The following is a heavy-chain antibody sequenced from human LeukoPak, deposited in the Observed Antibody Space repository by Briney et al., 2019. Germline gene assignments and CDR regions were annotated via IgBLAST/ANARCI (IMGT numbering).Heavy chain of an antibody. CDR2: ISGSGGST. D-gene: IGHD4-11*01. CDR3: AKPLRTTVTTALDY. Sequence: PGGSLRLSCAASGFTFSSYAISWVRQAPGKGLEWVSAISGSGGSTYYADSVKGRFTISRDNSKNTLYLQMNSLRAEDTAVYYCAKPLRTTVTTALDYWGQGTLVTVSS. CDR1: GFTFSSYA. V-gene: IGHV3-23*01. J-gene: IGHJ4*02.